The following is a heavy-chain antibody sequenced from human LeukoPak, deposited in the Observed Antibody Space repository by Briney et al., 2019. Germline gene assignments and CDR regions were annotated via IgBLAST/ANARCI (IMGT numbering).Heavy chain of an antibody. Sequence: PGRSLRLSCAASGFTFSSYRMSWGRQAPGKGLEWVANIKQDGSEKSYVDSVKGRFTISRDNAKNSLYLQMNSLRAEDTGVYYCARLDYYGSGSYQVDYWGQGTLVTVSS. J-gene: IGHJ4*02. CDR3: ARLDYYGSGSYQVDY. CDR1: GFTFSSYR. CDR2: IKQDGSEK. D-gene: IGHD3-10*01. V-gene: IGHV3-7*03.